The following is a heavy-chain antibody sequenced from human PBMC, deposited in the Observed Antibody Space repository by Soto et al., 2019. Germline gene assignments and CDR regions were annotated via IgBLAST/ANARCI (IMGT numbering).Heavy chain of an antibody. D-gene: IGHD6-19*01. Sequence: SVKVSCKASGGTFSSYAISWVRQAPGQGLEWMGGIIPIFGTANYAQKFQGRVTITADKSTSTAYMELSSLRSEDTAVYYCARSAVAGTSDYYYYYGMDVWGQGTTVTVSS. CDR1: GGTFSSYA. J-gene: IGHJ6*02. CDR3: ARSAVAGTSDYYYYYGMDV. CDR2: IIPIFGTA. V-gene: IGHV1-69*06.